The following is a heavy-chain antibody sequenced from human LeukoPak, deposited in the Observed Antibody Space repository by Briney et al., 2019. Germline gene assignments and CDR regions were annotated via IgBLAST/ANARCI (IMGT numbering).Heavy chain of an antibody. Sequence: PSETLSLTCTVSGGSISSSSYYWGWIRQPPGKGREWIVTIYYSGSTYYNPSLKSRVTISVDTSKNQFSLKLSSVTAADTAVYYCARAIGYTAENTDYYSYMDVWGKGTTVTVSS. D-gene: IGHD3-16*02. CDR3: ARAIGYTAENTDYYSYMDV. CDR1: GGSISSSSYY. V-gene: IGHV4-39*01. J-gene: IGHJ6*03. CDR2: IYYSGST.